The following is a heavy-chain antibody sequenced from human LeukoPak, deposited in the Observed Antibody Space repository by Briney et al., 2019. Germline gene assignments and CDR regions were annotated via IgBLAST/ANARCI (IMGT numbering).Heavy chain of an antibody. D-gene: IGHD1-26*01. CDR3: ARGPKWELYWFDP. V-gene: IGHV4-38-2*02. Sequence: SESLSLTCTVSGYSISSGYYWDWIRQPPGKGLEWIGNIYHSGSTYYNPSLKSRVTISVDTSKNQFSLKLSSVTAADTAVYYCARGPKWELYWFDPWGQGTLVTVSS. CDR2: IYHSGST. CDR1: GYSISSGYY. J-gene: IGHJ5*02.